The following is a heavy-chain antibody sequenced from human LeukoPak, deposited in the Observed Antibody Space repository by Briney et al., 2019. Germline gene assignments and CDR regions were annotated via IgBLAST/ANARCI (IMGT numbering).Heavy chain of an antibody. Sequence: GEPLKISCKGSGYRFTTYWIAWGRQMPGKGLEGMGIIYPDDSDTRYSPCFQGEVTISADKSVSHAYLQWSSLKASDTAMYYCARLGYDFWSGYYQYYFDYWGQGTLVTVSS. V-gene: IGHV5-51*01. J-gene: IGHJ4*02. D-gene: IGHD3-3*01. CDR1: GYRFTTYW. CDR2: IYPDDSDT. CDR3: ARLGYDFWSGYYQYYFDY.